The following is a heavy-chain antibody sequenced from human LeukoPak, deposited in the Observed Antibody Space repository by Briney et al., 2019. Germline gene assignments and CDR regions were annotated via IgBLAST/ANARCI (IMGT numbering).Heavy chain of an antibody. Sequence: APLKVSCKASGYTFTSYYMHWVRQAPGQGLEWMGIIKPSGGSTSYAQKFQGRVIMTRDTSTSTVYMELSSLRSEDTAVYYCARWGGVGMDVWGQGTTLIVSS. D-gene: IGHD2-8*01. CDR3: ARWGGVGMDV. CDR1: GYTFTSYY. CDR2: IKPSGGST. V-gene: IGHV1-46*01. J-gene: IGHJ6*02.